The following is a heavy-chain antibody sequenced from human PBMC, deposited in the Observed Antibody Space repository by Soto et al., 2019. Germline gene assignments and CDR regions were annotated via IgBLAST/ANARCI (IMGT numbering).Heavy chain of an antibody. CDR3: ARDYPENRGIAVAGFFDY. J-gene: IGHJ4*02. D-gene: IGHD6-19*01. V-gene: IGHV4-31*03. CDR2: IYYSGST. Sequence: QVQLQESGPGLVKPSQTLSLTCTVSGGSISNGGYYWSWIRQHPGKGLECIGYIYYSGSTYYNPSLKSRVTISVDTSKNQFSLKLSSVTAADTAVYYCARDYPENRGIAVAGFFDYWGQGTLVTVSS. CDR1: GGSISNGGYY.